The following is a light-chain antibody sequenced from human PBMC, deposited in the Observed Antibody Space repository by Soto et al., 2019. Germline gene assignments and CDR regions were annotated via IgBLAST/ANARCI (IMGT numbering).Light chain of an antibody. V-gene: IGLV1-44*01. CDR1: SSNIGSNT. CDR3: EEGDASLNAHV. CDR2: SNN. Sequence: QSALTQPPSASGTPGQRVTISCSGSSSNIGSNTVNWYQQLPGTAPKLLIYSNNQRPSGVPDRFSGSKSGTSASLAISGLQSEDGADYYCEEGDASLNAHVFGTGTKVTVL. J-gene: IGLJ1*01.